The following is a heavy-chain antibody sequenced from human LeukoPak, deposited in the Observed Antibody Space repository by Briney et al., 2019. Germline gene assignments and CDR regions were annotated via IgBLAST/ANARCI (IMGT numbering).Heavy chain of an antibody. D-gene: IGHD5-12*01. V-gene: IGHV1-69*05. CDR3: ARGPEGYDYVWFDP. Sequence: ASVKVSCKASGGTFSSYAISWVRQAPGQGLEWMGGIIPIFGTANYAQKFQGRVTITTDESTSTAYMELSSLRSEDTAVYYCARGPEGYDYVWFDPWGQGTLVTVSS. CDR1: GGTFSSYA. J-gene: IGHJ5*02. CDR2: IIPIFGTA.